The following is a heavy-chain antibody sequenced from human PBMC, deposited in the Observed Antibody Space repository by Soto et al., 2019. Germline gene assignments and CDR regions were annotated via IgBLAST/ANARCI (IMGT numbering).Heavy chain of an antibody. CDR2: IYYSGST. J-gene: IGHJ5*02. D-gene: IGHD3-22*01. CDR3: ARHFYDSSGYLHDYNWSDP. CDR1: GGSISSSSYY. V-gene: IGHV4-39*01. Sequence: SETLSLTCTVSGGSISSSSYYWGWIRQPPGKGLEWIGSIYYSGSTYYNPSLKSRVTISVDTSKNQFSLKLSSVTAADTAVYYCARHFYDSSGYLHDYNWSDPWGQGTLVTVSS.